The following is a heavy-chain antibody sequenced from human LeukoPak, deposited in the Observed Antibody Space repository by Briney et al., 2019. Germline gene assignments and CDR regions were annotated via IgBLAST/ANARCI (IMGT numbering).Heavy chain of an antibody. CDR2: ISGSSGTI. V-gene: IGHV3-48*01. D-gene: IGHD3-16*01. CDR3: ARRSEFGVLYYMDV. Sequence: GGSLRLSSAASGFTFSTYSMNWVRQAPGKGLEWVSYISGSSGTIYYADSVKGRFTISRDNAKNSLYLQMNSLRAEDTAVYYCARRSEFGVLYYMDVWGKGTTVTVSS. CDR1: GFTFSTYS. J-gene: IGHJ6*03.